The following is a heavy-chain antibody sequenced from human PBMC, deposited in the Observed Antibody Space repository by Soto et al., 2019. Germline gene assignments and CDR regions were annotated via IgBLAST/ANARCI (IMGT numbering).Heavy chain of an antibody. V-gene: IGHV4-39*01. D-gene: IGHD6-19*01. Sequence: PSETLSLTCTVSGGSISSSSYYWGWIRQPPGKGLEWIGSIYYSGSTYYNSSLKSRVTISVDTSKNQFSLKLSSVTAADTAVYYCARTPGVAGTGPFDYWGQGTLVTVSS. J-gene: IGHJ4*02. CDR2: IYYSGST. CDR3: ARTPGVAGTGPFDY. CDR1: GGSISSSSYY.